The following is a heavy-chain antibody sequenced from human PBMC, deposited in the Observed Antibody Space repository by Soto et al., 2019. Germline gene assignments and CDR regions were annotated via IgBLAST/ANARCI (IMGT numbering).Heavy chain of an antibody. CDR3: ARDRGSQNWYFGV. J-gene: IGHJ2*01. D-gene: IGHD3-10*01. CDR2: IIPLLGTA. CDR1: GDIFSSYP. V-gene: IGHV1-69*01. Sequence: QVQLVQSGAEVKKPGSSVKVSCKASGDIFSSYPFSWVRQAPGQGLEWMGGIIPLLGTADYAQKFLDRVTITADDSTSTVYMELGSLRSDDTAVYYCARDRGSQNWYFGVWGRGTLVSVSS.